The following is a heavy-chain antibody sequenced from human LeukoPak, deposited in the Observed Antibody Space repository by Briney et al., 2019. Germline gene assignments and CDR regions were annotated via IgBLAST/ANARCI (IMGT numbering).Heavy chain of an antibody. D-gene: IGHD5-12*01. CDR3: ARGGYSGYEVNWFDP. J-gene: IGHJ5*02. CDR2: INPNSGDT. V-gene: IGHV1-2*02. CDR1: GYTFTGYY. Sequence: ASVKVSCKASGYTFTGYYLHWVRQAPGHGLEWRGWINPNSGDTNYAQNFQGRVTLTRDTSISTAYMELYRLRSDDTAVYYCARGGYSGYEVNWFDPWGQGTLVTVTS.